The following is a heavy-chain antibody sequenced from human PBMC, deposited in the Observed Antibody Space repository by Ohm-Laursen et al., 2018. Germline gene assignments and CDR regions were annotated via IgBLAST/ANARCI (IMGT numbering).Heavy chain of an antibody. CDR2: IYWNDDK. V-gene: IGHV2-5*01. Sequence: TQTLTLTGTFSGFSLSTSGVGVGWIRQPPGKALEWLALIYWNDDKRCSPSLKSRLTITKDTSKNQVVLTMTNMDPVDTATYYCAHLVVPAAIQGSEDWFDPWGQGTLVTVSS. CDR1: GFSLSTSGVG. J-gene: IGHJ5*02. D-gene: IGHD2-2*02. CDR3: AHLVVPAAIQGSEDWFDP.